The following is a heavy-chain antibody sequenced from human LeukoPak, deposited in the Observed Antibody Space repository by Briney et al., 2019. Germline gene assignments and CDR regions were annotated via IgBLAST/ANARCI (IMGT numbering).Heavy chain of an antibody. Sequence: PGGSLRLSCAASGFTFTTYVMSWVRQAPGKGLEWVSVISGSGGSTDYADSVKGRFTISRDNSKKTLYLQMYSLRPEDTAVYYCSSSRGYDYGMDVWGQGTTVTVSS. D-gene: IGHD6-13*01. V-gene: IGHV3-23*01. CDR2: ISGSGGST. CDR1: GFTFTTYV. J-gene: IGHJ6*02. CDR3: SSSRGYDYGMDV.